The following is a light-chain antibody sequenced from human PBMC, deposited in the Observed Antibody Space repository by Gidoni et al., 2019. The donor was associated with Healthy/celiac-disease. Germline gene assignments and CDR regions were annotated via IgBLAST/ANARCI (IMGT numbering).Light chain of an antibody. Sequence: DIQMTQSPSSLSAYVGDRVTIPCRASQIISSYLNWYQQKPGKAPKLLIYAASSLQSGVPSRFSGSGSGTDFTLTISSLQPEDFATYYCQQSYSTPPWTFGQGTKVEIK. CDR1: QIISSY. V-gene: IGKV1-39*01. CDR2: AAS. J-gene: IGKJ1*01. CDR3: QQSYSTPPWT.